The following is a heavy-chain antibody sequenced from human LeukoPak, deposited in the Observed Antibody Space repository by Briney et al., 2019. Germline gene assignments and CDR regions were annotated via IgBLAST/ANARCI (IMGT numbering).Heavy chain of an antibody. D-gene: IGHD3-10*01. CDR3: ARDVGEGWSGEFIYYYYYMDV. J-gene: IGHJ6*03. Sequence: ASVKVSCKASGYTFTSYYMHWVRQAPGQGLEWMGIINPSGGSTSYAQKFQGRVTMTRDTSTSTVYMELSSLRSEDTAVYYCARDVGEGWSGEFIYYYYYMDVWGKGTTVTVSS. CDR1: GYTFTSYY. V-gene: IGHV1-46*01. CDR2: INPSGGST.